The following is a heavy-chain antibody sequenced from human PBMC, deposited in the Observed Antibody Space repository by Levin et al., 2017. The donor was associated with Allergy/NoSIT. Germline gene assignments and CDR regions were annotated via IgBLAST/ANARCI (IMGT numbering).Heavy chain of an antibody. D-gene: IGHD3-3*01. J-gene: IGHJ4*02. Sequence: GESLKISCAASGFIFSDFGMHWVRQAPGKGLEWVAVASHDGTKKYYADSVKGRFTISRDNSRNTLYLQMDSLRSEDTALYYCAKGYHYDFWSLGDYWSQGTPVSVSS. V-gene: IGHV3-30*18. CDR1: GFIFSDFG. CDR3: AKGYHYDFWSLGDY. CDR2: ASHDGTKK.